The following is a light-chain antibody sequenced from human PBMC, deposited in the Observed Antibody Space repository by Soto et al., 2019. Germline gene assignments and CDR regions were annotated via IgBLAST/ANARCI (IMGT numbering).Light chain of an antibody. J-gene: IGKJ2*01. CDR2: GAS. V-gene: IGKV3-20*01. CDR1: QSVSSSY. Sequence: EIVLTQSPGTLSLSPGERATLSCWASQSVSSSYLAWYQQKPGQAPRLLIYGASSRATGIPDRFSGSGSGTDFTLTISSLEPEDFAVYYCHQYGSSPYTFGQGTKLEIK. CDR3: HQYGSSPYT.